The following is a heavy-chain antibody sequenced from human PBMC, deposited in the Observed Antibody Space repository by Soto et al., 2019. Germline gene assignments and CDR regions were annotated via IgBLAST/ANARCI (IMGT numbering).Heavy chain of an antibody. D-gene: IGHD2-15*01. CDR3: ASWAKGGPGDWYYGMDV. V-gene: IGHV1-69*13. CDR1: GGTFSSYA. CDR2: IIPIFGTA. Sequence: ASVKVSCKASGGTFSSYAISWVRQAPGQGLEWMGGIIPIFGTANYAQKFQGRVTITADESTSTAYMELSSLRSEDTAVYYCASWAKGGPGDWYYGMDVWGQGTTVTVSS. J-gene: IGHJ6*02.